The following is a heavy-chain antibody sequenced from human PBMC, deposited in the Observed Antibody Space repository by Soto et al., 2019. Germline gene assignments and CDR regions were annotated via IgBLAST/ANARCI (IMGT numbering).Heavy chain of an antibody. V-gene: IGHV1-69*06. CDR2: IIPIFGTA. CDR1: GGTFSSYA. J-gene: IGHJ6*02. CDR3: ARGGVEYSSSYYYYGIDV. Sequence: QVQLVQSGAEVKKPGSSVKVSCKASGGTFSSYAISWVRQAPGQGLEWMGGIIPIFGTANYAQKFQGRVTITADKSTSTAYMELRSLRSEDTAVYYCARGGVEYSSSYYYYGIDVWGQGTTVTVSS. D-gene: IGHD4-4*01.